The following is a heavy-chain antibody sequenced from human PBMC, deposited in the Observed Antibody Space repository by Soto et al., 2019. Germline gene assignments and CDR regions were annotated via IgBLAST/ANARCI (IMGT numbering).Heavy chain of an antibody. CDR1: EFTFSSYA. V-gene: IGHV3-30-3*01. CDR2: ISYDGGHK. D-gene: IGHD4-4*01. CDR3: ARVKTDYSNPRGAFFLYGMDV. J-gene: IGHJ6*02. Sequence: QVQLVESGGGVVHPERSLSLSCSASEFTFSSYAMHWVRQAPGKGLEWVAGISYDGGHKFYGDSVRGRFTISRDSSKRTVFLQMNSLRPEHTAAYYCARVKTDYSNPRGAFFLYGMDVWGQGNTVTGSS.